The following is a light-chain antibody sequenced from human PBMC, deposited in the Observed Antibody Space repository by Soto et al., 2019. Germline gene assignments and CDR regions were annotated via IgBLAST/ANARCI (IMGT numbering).Light chain of an antibody. CDR1: SSDVGVYNY. J-gene: IGLJ3*02. Sequence: QSVLTQPASVSGSPGQSITISCTGTSSDVGVYNYVSWYQHHPGKAPKLMIFEVSYRPSGISNRFSGSKSGNTASLTISGLQAEDEADYYCSSYTSGSTCVFGGGTKVTVL. V-gene: IGLV2-14*01. CDR2: EVS. CDR3: SSYTSGSTCV.